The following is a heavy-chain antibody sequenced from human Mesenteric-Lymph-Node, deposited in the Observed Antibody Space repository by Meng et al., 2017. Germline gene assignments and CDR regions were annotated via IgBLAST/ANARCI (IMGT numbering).Heavy chain of an antibody. CDR3: ARAVWYGEMSFDL. CDR1: GYTFTSYH. V-gene: IGHV1-8*01. Sequence: ASVKVSCKASGYTFTSYHINWVRQAPGQGLEWMAWMNPDSRNTGFAPKMQGRVTLTMDTSTDTAYMELSALRFEDTAVYYCARAVWYGEMSFDLWGRGTLVTFAS. D-gene: IGHD4-17*01. J-gene: IGHJ2*01. CDR2: MNPDSRNT.